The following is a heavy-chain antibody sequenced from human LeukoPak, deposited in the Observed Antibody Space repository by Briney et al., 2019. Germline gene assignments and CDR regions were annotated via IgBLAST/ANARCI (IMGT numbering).Heavy chain of an antibody. D-gene: IGHD3-10*01. V-gene: IGHV1-18*04. J-gene: IGHJ6*04. CDR1: GYTFTNYG. CDR3: ARALYYGSGSPPEGIDV. CDR2: ISTYDDNT. Sequence: ASVKVSCKASGYTFTNYGISWVRQAPGQGLEWMGWISTYDDNTNYAQKFQGRVTMTTDTSTSTAYMELRSLRSDDTAVYYCARALYYGSGSPPEGIDVWGKGTTVIVSS.